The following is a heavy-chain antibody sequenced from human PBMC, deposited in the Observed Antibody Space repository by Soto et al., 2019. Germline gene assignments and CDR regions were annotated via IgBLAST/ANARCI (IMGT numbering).Heavy chain of an antibody. J-gene: IGHJ4*02. D-gene: IGHD3-22*01. CDR1: GFTFSDHY. CDR2: TRNKANSYTT. CDR3: ARGSSYDSSAFDY. V-gene: IGHV3-72*01. Sequence: GGSLRLSCAASGFTFSDHYMDWVRQAPGKGLEWVGRTRNKANSYTTEYAASVKGRFTISRDDSKNSLYLQTNSLKTEDTAVYFFARGSSYDSSAFDYWGQGTLVTVSS.